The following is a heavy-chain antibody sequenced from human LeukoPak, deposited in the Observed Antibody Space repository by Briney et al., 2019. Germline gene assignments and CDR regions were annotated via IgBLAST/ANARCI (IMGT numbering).Heavy chain of an antibody. D-gene: IGHD5-12*01. V-gene: IGHV4-61*02. CDR3: ARGMGYSGYYMDV. Sequence: SETLSLTCTVSGGSISSGSYYWSWIRQPAGKGLEWIGRIYTSGSTNYNPSLKSRLTISVDTSKNQFSLKLSSVTAADTAVYYCARGMGYSGYYMDVWGKGTTVTISS. CDR2: IYTSGST. CDR1: GGSISSGSYY. J-gene: IGHJ6*03.